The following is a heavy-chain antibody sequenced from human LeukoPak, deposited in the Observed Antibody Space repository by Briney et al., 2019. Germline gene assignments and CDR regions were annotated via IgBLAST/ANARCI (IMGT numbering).Heavy chain of an antibody. CDR2: INYSGST. D-gene: IGHD5-24*01. Sequence: SETLSLTCAVYGGSFSGYYWSWIRQPPGKGLEWIGEINYSGSTYYNPSLKSRVTISVDTSKNQFSLKLSSVTAADTAVYYCASFNYRDGYNYADFQHWGQGTLVTVSS. CDR1: GGSFSGYY. J-gene: IGHJ1*01. CDR3: ASFNYRDGYNYADFQH. V-gene: IGHV4-34*01.